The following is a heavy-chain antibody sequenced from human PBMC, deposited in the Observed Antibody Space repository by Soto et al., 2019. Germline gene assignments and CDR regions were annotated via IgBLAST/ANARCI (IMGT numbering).Heavy chain of an antibody. CDR1: GDSASSVCFH. CDR2: IYNGGST. Sequence: SETLSLTCTVSGDSASSVCFHWAWLRRPPGKGLEWIGYIYNGGSTYYRPSLESRMHMSLDATRNNYSLGLSSVTAPDTAVYFCARAPVGLDTISYFDYWGQGKLITVSS. V-gene: IGHV4-30-4*01. D-gene: IGHD3-3*01. CDR3: ARAPVGLDTISYFDY. J-gene: IGHJ4*02.